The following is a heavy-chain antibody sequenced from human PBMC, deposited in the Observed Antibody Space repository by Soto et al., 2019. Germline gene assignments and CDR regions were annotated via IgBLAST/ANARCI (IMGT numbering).Heavy chain of an antibody. D-gene: IGHD3-16*02. V-gene: IGHV3-33*01. J-gene: IGHJ6*03. CDR1: GFTFSSYG. CDR3: ARRSLYYYYMDV. CDR2: IWYDGSNK. Sequence: GGSLRLSCAASGFTFSSYGMHWVRQAPGKGLEWVAVIWYDGSNKYYADSVKGRFTISRDNSKNTLYLQMNSLRAEDTAVYYCARRSLYYYYMDVWGKGTTVTVSS.